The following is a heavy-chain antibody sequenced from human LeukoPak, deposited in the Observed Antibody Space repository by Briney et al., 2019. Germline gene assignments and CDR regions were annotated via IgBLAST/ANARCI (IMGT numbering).Heavy chain of an antibody. CDR2: ISSDGGST. J-gene: IGHJ4*02. V-gene: IGHV3-64*01. CDR3: ARDGMLSTCGYHGYFDF. Sequence: GGSLRLSCAASRFNFSNYAMHWVRQAPGKGLEYVSSISSDGGSTYYANSVKGRFTISRDNSKNTLYLQMGSLRAEDMALYYCARDGMLSTCGYHGYFDFWGQGTLVTVSS. D-gene: IGHD5-12*01. CDR1: RFNFSNYA.